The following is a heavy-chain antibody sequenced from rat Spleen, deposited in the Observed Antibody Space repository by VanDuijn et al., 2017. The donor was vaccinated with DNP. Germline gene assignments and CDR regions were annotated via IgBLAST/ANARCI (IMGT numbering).Heavy chain of an antibody. Sequence: EVQLVESGGGLVQPGRSLKLSCVASGFNFNDYWMGWVRQAPTKGLEWVASISTSGGSTYYRDSVKGRFTISRDNAKSTLYLQMDSLRSEDTATYYCATETNYYSGDVGYFDYWGQGVMVTVSS. D-gene: IGHD1-1*01. J-gene: IGHJ2*01. CDR3: ATETNYYSGDVGYFDY. CDR2: ISTSGGST. V-gene: IGHV5-27*01. CDR1: GFNFNDYW.